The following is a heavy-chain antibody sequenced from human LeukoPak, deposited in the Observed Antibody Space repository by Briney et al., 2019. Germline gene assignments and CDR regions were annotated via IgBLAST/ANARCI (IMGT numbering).Heavy chain of an antibody. J-gene: IGHJ4*02. CDR2: INTNTGNP. D-gene: IGHD3-10*01. CDR3: ARPYPPDYYGSGSPTPFDY. Sequence: ASVKVSCKASGYTFTSYAMNWVRQAPGQGLEWMGWINTNTGNPTYAQGFTGRFVFSLDTSVSTAYLQISSLKAEDTAVYYCARPYPPDYYGSGSPTPFDYWGQGTLVTVSS. CDR1: GYTFTSYA. V-gene: IGHV7-4-1*02.